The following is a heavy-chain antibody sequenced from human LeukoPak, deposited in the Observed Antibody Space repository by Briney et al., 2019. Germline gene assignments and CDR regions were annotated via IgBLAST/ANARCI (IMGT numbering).Heavy chain of an antibody. D-gene: IGHD3-10*01. V-gene: IGHV4-34*01. CDR2: INHSGST. CDR1: GGSFSGYY. J-gene: IGHJ6*03. Sequence: SETLSLTCAVYGGSFSGYYWSWIRQPPGKGLEWIGEINHSGSTNYNPSLKSRVTISVDTSKNQFSLKLSSVTAADTAVYYCARRKRSYYYGSGSYYYYYYMDVWGKGTTVTVSS. CDR3: ARRKRSYYYGSGSYYYYYYMDV.